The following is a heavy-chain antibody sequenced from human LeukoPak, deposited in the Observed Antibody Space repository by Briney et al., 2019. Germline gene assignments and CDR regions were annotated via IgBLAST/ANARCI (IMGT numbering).Heavy chain of an antibody. CDR3: AKAIPITDY. D-gene: IGHD3-10*01. J-gene: IGHJ4*02. CDR1: GFTFSSFA. CDR2: ISSNGVST. V-gene: IGHV3-23*01. Sequence: PGGSLRLSCTTSGFTFSSFAMSWVRQAPGKGLEWFSAISSNGVSTYYADSVKGRFTISRDNSKNTLYLQMNSLRAEDTAVYYCAKAIPITDYWGQGTLVTVSS.